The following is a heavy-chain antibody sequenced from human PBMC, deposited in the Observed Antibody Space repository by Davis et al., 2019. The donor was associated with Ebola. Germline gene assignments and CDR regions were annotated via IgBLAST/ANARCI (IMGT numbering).Heavy chain of an antibody. J-gene: IGHJ5*02. D-gene: IGHD3-3*01. CDR3: AKERGYYDFWSGYELNWFDP. Sequence: GGSLRLSCAASGFTFSSYAMRCVRQAPGKGLEWVSAISGSGGSTYYADSVKGRFTISRDNSKNTLYLQMNSLRAEDTAVYYCAKERGYYDFWSGYELNWFDPWGQGSLVTVAS. CDR1: GFTFSSYA. V-gene: IGHV3-23*01. CDR2: ISGSGGST.